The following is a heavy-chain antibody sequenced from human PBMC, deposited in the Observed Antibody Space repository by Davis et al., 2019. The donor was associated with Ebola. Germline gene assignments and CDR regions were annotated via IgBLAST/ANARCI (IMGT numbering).Heavy chain of an antibody. Sequence: GESLKISCAASGFTFSGSAMHWVRQASGKGLEWVGRIRSKANSYATAYAASVKGRFTISRDDSKNTAYLQMNSLKTEETAVYYCTREVSRGDVWGQGTTVTVSS. CDR3: TREVSRGDV. J-gene: IGHJ6*02. D-gene: IGHD3-16*02. CDR1: GFTFSGSA. CDR2: IRSKANSYAT. V-gene: IGHV3-73*01.